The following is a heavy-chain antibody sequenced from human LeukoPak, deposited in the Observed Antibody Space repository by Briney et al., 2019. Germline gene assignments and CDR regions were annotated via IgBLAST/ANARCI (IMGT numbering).Heavy chain of an antibody. CDR1: GYTFTSYG. J-gene: IGHJ4*02. D-gene: IGHD5-12*01. CDR3: ARVMKWLRDTDYFDY. Sequence: ASVKVSCKASGYTFTSYGISWVRQAPGQGLEWMGWISAYNGNTNYAQKLQGRVTMTTDTSTSTAYMELRSLRSDDTAVYYCARVMKWLRDTDYFDYWGQGTLVTVSS. CDR2: ISAYNGNT. V-gene: IGHV1-18*01.